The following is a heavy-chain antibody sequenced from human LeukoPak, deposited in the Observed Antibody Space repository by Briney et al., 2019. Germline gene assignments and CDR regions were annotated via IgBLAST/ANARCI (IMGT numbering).Heavy chain of an antibody. Sequence: GGSLRLSCAASGFTFSSYAVSWVRQAPGKGLEWVSAISGSGGSTYYADSVKGRFTISRDNSKNTLYLQMNSLRAEDTAVYYCAKDPREFDYGDYSYYFDYWGQGTLVTVSS. V-gene: IGHV3-23*01. D-gene: IGHD4-17*01. J-gene: IGHJ4*02. CDR2: ISGSGGST. CDR3: AKDPREFDYGDYSYYFDY. CDR1: GFTFSSYA.